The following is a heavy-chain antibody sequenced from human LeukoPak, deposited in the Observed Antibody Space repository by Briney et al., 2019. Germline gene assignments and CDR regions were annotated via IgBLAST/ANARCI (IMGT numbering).Heavy chain of an antibody. Sequence: GGSLRLSCAASGFTFSSYGMHWVRQAPGKGLEWVAVISYDGSNKYYVDSVKGRFTISRDNSKNTLYLQMNSLRAEDTAVYYCAKDRTSSGYYDIFGPPGGWGQGTLVTVSS. D-gene: IGHD3-9*01. J-gene: IGHJ4*02. V-gene: IGHV3-30*18. CDR1: GFTFSSYG. CDR3: AKDRTSSGYYDIFGPPGG. CDR2: ISYDGSNK.